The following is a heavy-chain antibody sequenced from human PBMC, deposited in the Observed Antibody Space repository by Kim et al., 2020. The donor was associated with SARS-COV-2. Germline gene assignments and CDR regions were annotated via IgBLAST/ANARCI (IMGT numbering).Heavy chain of an antibody. CDR2: IWYDGSNK. V-gene: IGHV3-33*06. CDR1: GFTFSSYG. CDR3: AKDQVPPDYGDHGNPNYYYYYGMDV. Sequence: GGSLRLSCAASGFTFSSYGMHWVRQAPGKGLEWVAVIWYDGSNKYYADSVKGRFTISRDNSKNTLYLQMNSLRAEDTAVYYCAKDQVPPDYGDHGNPNYYYYYGMDVWGQGTTVTVSS. D-gene: IGHD4-17*01. J-gene: IGHJ6*02.